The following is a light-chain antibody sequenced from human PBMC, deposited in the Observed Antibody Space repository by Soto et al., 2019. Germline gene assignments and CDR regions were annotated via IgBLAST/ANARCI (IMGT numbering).Light chain of an antibody. V-gene: IGLV2-11*01. J-gene: IGLJ1*01. CDR3: KSYAGSNTDV. CDR2: DVS. Sequence: QSALTQPPSVSGSPGQSVTISCTGTSSDVGAYNFVSWYQQYPGKAPKLIIFDVSARPSGVPDRFSGSKSGNTASLTISGLQAADEADYFCKSYAGSNTDVFGSGTKVTVL. CDR1: SSDVGAYNF.